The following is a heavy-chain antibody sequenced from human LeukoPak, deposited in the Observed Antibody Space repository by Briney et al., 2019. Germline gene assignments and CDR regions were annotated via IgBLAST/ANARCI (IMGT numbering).Heavy chain of an antibody. V-gene: IGHV3-48*03. CDR1: GFTFSSYE. CDR2: INSSGSTI. J-gene: IGHJ4*02. Sequence: PGGSVRLSCAASGFTFSSYEMNWVRQAPGKGLEWVSYINSSGSTIYYADSVKGRFTISRDNAKNSLYLQMNSLRAEDTAVYYCARDRSYYYDSSGYFTPYYFDYWGQGTLVTVST. D-gene: IGHD3-22*01. CDR3: ARDRSYYYDSSGYFTPYYFDY.